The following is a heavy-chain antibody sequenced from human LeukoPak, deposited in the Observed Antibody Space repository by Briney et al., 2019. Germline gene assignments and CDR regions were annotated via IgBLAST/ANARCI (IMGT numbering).Heavy chain of an antibody. J-gene: IGHJ4*02. D-gene: IGHD3-22*01. CDR3: VRNGDYYRLDY. V-gene: IGHV3-7*01. CDR2: IRGDGNEK. Sequence: GGSLRLSCTASGFIFSNYWMAWVRQAPGKGLEWVANIRGDGNEKQFEDSVKGRFTISRDNAKNSVFLQMNNLRAEDTAVFYCVRNGDYYRLDYWGQGTLVTVSS. CDR1: GFIFSNYW.